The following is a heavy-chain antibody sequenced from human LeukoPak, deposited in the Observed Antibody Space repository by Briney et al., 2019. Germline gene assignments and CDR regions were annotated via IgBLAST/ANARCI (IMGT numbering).Heavy chain of an antibody. Sequence: ASVKVSCKVSGYTLTELSMHWVRQAPGKGLEWMGGFDPEDGETIYAQKFQGRVTMTEDTSTDTAYMELSSPRSEDTAVYYCVSSSSWYFDYWGQGTLVTVSS. D-gene: IGHD6-6*01. CDR2: FDPEDGET. CDR1: GYTLTELS. CDR3: VSSSSWYFDY. V-gene: IGHV1-24*01. J-gene: IGHJ4*02.